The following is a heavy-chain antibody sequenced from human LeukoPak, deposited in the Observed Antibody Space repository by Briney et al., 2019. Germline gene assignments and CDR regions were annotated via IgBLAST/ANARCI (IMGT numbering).Heavy chain of an antibody. CDR1: GYTFTGYY. D-gene: IGHD6-19*01. V-gene: IGHV1-2*02. Sequence: ASGKVSCKASGYTFTGYYMHGVRQAHGQGFEWMGWINPNSGGTNYAQKFQGRVTMTRDTSISTAYMELSRLRSDDTAVYYCARVSSGFDYWGQGTLVTVSS. J-gene: IGHJ4*02. CDR3: ARVSSGFDY. CDR2: INPNSGGT.